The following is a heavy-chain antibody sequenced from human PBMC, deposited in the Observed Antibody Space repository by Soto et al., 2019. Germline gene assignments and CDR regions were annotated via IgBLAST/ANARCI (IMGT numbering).Heavy chain of an antibody. CDR3: STDPNGDYIGAFDN. Sequence: PGGSLRLSCAASGVVFRNHWVSWVRRAPGKGLEWVPTITGSGGGTSHADSVKGRFTISRDNSKNILYLQMDSLRADDTAVYYCSTDPNGDYIGAFDNWGQGTMVTVSS. CDR2: ITGSGGGT. J-gene: IGHJ3*02. V-gene: IGHV3-23*01. D-gene: IGHD4-17*01. CDR1: GVVFRNHW.